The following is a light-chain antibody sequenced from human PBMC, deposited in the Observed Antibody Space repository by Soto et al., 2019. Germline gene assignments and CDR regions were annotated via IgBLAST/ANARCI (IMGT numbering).Light chain of an antibody. CDR3: TSYASGSSHVV. V-gene: IGLV2-14*01. CDR2: DVN. Sequence: QSALTQPASVSGSPGQSITLSCTGTSSDIGGYDYVSWYQRHPGKAPKLIIYDVNKRPSGVSNRFSGSKSGNTASLTISGLQAEDEADYYCTSYASGSSHVVFGGGTKLPVL. J-gene: IGLJ2*01. CDR1: SSDIGGYDY.